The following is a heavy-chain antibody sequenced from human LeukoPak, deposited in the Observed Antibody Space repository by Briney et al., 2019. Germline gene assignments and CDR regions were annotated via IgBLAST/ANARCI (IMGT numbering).Heavy chain of an antibody. Sequence: PSGTLSLTCTVSGGSISSYYWSWIRQPPGKGLEWIGYIYYSGSTNYNPSLKSRVTISVDTSKNQFSLKLSSVTAADTAVYYCARDESGYCSGGSCSSMDVWGQGTTVTVSS. V-gene: IGHV4-59*01. J-gene: IGHJ6*02. D-gene: IGHD2-15*01. CDR1: GGSISSYY. CDR2: IYYSGST. CDR3: ARDESGYCSGGSCSSMDV.